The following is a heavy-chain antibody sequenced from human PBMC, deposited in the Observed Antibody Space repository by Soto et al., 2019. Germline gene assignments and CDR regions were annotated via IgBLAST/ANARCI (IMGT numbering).Heavy chain of an antibody. CDR1: GYTFINYG. V-gene: IGHV1-18*04. CDR3: ARRLSENSYAFDF. D-gene: IGHD1-26*01. CDR2: ISIYNGNT. Sequence: ASVEVSCKASGYTFINYGISWVRQAPGQGLEWMGCISIYNGNTKYAQKVQGRVTMTTDASTNTAYMELRGLISDDTAVYYCARRLSENSYAFDFWGQGTMVTVSS. J-gene: IGHJ3*01.